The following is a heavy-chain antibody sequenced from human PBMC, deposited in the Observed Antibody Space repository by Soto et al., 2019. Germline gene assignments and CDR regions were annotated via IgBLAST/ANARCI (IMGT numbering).Heavy chain of an antibody. V-gene: IGHV4-30-4*01. CDR1: GGSISSGDYY. CDR2: IYYSGST. Sequence: QVQLQESGPGLVQPSQTLSLTCTVSGGSISSGDYYWTWIRQPPGKGLEWIGYIYYSGSTYYNPSLKSRITMSVDTSKNQFSLNLSSVTAADTAVYYCAREDCRSTSCSHSTGSYYFDYWGQGTLVTLSS. J-gene: IGHJ4*02. D-gene: IGHD2-2*01. CDR3: AREDCRSTSCSHSTGSYYFDY.